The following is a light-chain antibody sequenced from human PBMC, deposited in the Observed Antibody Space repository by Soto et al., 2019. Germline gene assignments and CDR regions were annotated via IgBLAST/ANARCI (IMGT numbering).Light chain of an antibody. Sequence: QSVLTQPPSWSGSPGHSVAISCTLTSSDVGGYNYVSWYQQHPGKAPKLMIYEVNKRPSGVPDRFSGSKSGNTASLTVSGLQAEDEADYYCSSYAGSSNVFGTGTKVTVL. V-gene: IGLV2-8*01. J-gene: IGLJ1*01. CDR3: SSYAGSSNV. CDR2: EVN. CDR1: SSDVGGYNY.